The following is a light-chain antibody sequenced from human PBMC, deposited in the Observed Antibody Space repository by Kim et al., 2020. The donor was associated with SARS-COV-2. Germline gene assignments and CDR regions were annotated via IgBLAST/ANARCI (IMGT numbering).Light chain of an antibody. CDR1: NIGSKN. CDR2: RDT. Sequence: SYELTQPLPVSVALGQTARISCGGNNIGSKNVHWYQQKAGQAPALVIYRDTNRPSGIPERFSGSNSGNTATLTINRAQAGDEADFYCQVWDSSTAGVFGGGTQLTVL. CDR3: QVWDSSTAGV. J-gene: IGLJ3*02. V-gene: IGLV3-9*01.